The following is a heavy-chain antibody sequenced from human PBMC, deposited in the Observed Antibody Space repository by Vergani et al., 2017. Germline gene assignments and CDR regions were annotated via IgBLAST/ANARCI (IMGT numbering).Heavy chain of an antibody. Sequence: VQLLESGPGLVKPSETLSLTCTVSGGSISSYYWSWIRQPPGKGLEWIGYIYYSGSTNYNPSLKSRVTISVDTSKNQFSLKLSSVTAADTAVYYCARAGPIRGVRPKYYFDYWGQGTLVTVSS. CDR2: IYYSGST. CDR1: GGSISSYY. D-gene: IGHD3-10*01. J-gene: IGHJ4*02. CDR3: ARAGPIRGVRPKYYFDY. V-gene: IGHV4-59*01.